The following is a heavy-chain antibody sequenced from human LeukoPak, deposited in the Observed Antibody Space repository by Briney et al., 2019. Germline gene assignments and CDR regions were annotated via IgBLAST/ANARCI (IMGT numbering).Heavy chain of an antibody. V-gene: IGHV3-74*01. J-gene: IGHJ3*02. CDR2: INTDGSST. D-gene: IGHD2-2*01. CDR3: AKRGTSSRAFDI. Sequence: GGSLRLSCAASGFTFSSYWMHWVRQAPGKGLVWVSRINTDGSSTSYADSVKGRFTISRDNSKNTLYLQMNSLRAEDTAVYYCAKRGTSSRAFDIWGQGTMVTVSS. CDR1: GFTFSSYW.